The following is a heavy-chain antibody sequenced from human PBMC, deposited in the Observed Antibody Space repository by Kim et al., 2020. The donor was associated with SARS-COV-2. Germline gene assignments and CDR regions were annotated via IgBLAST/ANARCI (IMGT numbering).Heavy chain of an antibody. V-gene: IGHV3-23*01. CDR1: GFTFSSYA. Sequence: GGSLRLSCAASGFTFSSYAMSWVRQAPGKGLEWVSAISGSGGSTYYADSVKGRFTISRDNSKNTLYLQMNSLRAEDTAVYYCAKDSSPDNIVATIAWFDPWGQGTLVTFSS. J-gene: IGHJ5*02. CDR2: ISGSGGST. D-gene: IGHD5-12*01. CDR3: AKDSSPDNIVATIAWFDP.